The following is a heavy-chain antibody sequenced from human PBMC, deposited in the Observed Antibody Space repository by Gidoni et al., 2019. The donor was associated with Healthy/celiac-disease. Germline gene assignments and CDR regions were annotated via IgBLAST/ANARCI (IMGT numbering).Heavy chain of an antibody. CDR2: IVVGSGNT. D-gene: IGHD3-22*01. V-gene: IGHV1-58*02. CDR1: AFTFTSPA. Sequence: IQLVQSWPEVKKPGTSVKVSCKASAFTFTSPAIQWVRQARGQRLEWLGWIVVGSGNTNYAKKCKERVTITRDMSTSTAEMELSSLRSEDTAVYDCAADSYYYGEAFDIWGQGTMVTVAA. CDR3: AADSYYYGEAFDI. J-gene: IGHJ3*02.